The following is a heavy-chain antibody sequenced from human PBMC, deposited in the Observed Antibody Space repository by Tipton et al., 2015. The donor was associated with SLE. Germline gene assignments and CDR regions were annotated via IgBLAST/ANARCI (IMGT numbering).Heavy chain of an antibody. CDR2: INHSGST. D-gene: IGHD3-16*02. V-gene: IGHV4-34*01. Sequence: TLSLTCAVYGGSFSGYYWSWIRQPPGKGLEWIGEINHSGSTNYNPSLKSRVTISVDTSKNQFSLKLSSVTAADTAVYYCARVIATEDYWGQGTLVTVSS. CDR1: GGSFSGYY. CDR3: ARVIATEDY. J-gene: IGHJ4*02.